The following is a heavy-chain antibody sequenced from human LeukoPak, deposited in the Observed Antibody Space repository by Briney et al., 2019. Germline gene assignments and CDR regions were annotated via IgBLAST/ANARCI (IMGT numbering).Heavy chain of an antibody. CDR2: LSGSGGTT. Sequence: SGGSLRLSCAASGFTFRSHAMSWVRQAPGKGLEWVSALSGSGGTTYHADSVKGRFTISRDNSKNTLYLQMNSLRAEDTALYYCAKGYSSGWTPFDYWGQGTLVTVSS. CDR3: AKGYSSGWTPFDY. V-gene: IGHV3-23*01. J-gene: IGHJ4*02. CDR1: GFTFRSHA. D-gene: IGHD6-19*01.